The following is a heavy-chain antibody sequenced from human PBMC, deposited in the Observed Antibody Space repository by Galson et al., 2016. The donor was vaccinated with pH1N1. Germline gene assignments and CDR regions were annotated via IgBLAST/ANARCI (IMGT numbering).Heavy chain of an antibody. J-gene: IGHJ4*02. V-gene: IGHV3-7*01. CDR3: ARSIGNIGAH. CDR2: INEDESKI. Sequence: SLRLSCAASGFSLSSFWMTWVRQAPEKGLEWVANINEDESKIYYVDSVKGRFTISRDNAKNSLYLQMNSLRAEDTAVYYCARSIGNIGAHWGQGTLVTVSS. D-gene: IGHD5-12*01. CDR1: GFSLSSFW.